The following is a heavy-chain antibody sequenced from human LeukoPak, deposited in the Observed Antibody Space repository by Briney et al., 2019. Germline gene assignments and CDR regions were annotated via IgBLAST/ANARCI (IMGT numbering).Heavy chain of an antibody. Sequence: GGSLRLSCAASGFTFSSYAMSWVRQAPGKGLEWVSDINGSGGSTYYADSVKGRSTISRDNSKNTLYLQMNSLRAEDTAVYYCAKAGGNLYCSSTSCSDYWGQGTLVTVSS. CDR1: GFTFSSYA. CDR2: INGSGGST. J-gene: IGHJ4*02. V-gene: IGHV3-23*01. CDR3: AKAGGNLYCSSTSCSDY. D-gene: IGHD2-2*01.